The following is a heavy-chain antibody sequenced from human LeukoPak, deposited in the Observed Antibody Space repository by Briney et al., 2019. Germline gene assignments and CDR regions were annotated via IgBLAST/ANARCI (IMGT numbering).Heavy chain of an antibody. CDR2: IKQDGSEK. Sequence: PGGSLRLSCAASGFTFSSYWMSWVRQAPGKGLEWVANIKQDGSEKYYVDSVKGRFTISRDNAKNSLYLQMNSLRAEDTAVYYWARDTSGYCSGGSCYDRGYYYYGMDVWGQGTTVTVSS. D-gene: IGHD2-15*01. CDR1: GFTFSSYW. V-gene: IGHV3-7*03. J-gene: IGHJ6*02. CDR3: ARDTSGYCSGGSCYDRGYYYYGMDV.